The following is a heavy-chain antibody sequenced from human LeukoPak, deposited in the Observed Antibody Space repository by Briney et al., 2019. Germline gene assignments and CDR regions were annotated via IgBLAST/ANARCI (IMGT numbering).Heavy chain of an antibody. CDR2: INHSGST. Sequence: SETLSLTCTVSGGSISRYYWSWIRQPPGKGLEWIGEINHSGSTNYNPSLKSRVTISVDTSKNQFSLKLSSVTAADTAVYYCASGSKSPRGCIDYWGQGTLVTVSS. V-gene: IGHV4-34*01. J-gene: IGHJ4*02. CDR1: GGSISRYY. D-gene: IGHD2-15*01. CDR3: ASGSKSPRGCIDY.